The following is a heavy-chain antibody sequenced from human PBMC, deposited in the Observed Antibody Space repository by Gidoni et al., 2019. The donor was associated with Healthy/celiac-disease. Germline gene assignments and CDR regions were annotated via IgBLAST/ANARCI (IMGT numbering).Heavy chain of an antibody. CDR3: ARGFTPSSILDY. Sequence: QVQLQEPGPGLVNLSGTLSLTCAVSGGAISSSNWWSWVRQPPGKGLEWIGEIYHSGSTNYNPSLKSRVTISVDKSKNQFSLKLGSVTAADTAVYYCARGFTPSSILDYWGQGTLVTVSS. J-gene: IGHJ4*02. CDR1: GGAISSSNW. V-gene: IGHV4-4*02. CDR2: IYHSGST. D-gene: IGHD6-6*01.